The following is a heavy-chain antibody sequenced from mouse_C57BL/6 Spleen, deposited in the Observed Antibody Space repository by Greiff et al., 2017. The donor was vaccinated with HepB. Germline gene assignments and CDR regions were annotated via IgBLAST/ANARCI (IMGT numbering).Heavy chain of an antibody. D-gene: IGHD2-4*01. CDR1: GYTFTSYW. Sequence: QVQLQQPGAELVMPGASVKLSCKASGYTFTSYWMHWVKQRPGQGLEWIGEIDPSDSYTNYNQKFKGKSTLTVDKSSSTAYMQLSSLTSEDSAVYYCARWDYDFDYWGQGTTLTVSS. V-gene: IGHV1-69*01. CDR2: IDPSDSYT. J-gene: IGHJ2*01. CDR3: ARWDYDFDY.